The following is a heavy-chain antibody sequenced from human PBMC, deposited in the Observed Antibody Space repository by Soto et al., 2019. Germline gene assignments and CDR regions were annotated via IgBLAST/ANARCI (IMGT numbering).Heavy chain of an antibody. V-gene: IGHV3-23*01. Sequence: GSLRLSCAASGFTFGTFAMSWVRQAPGKGLEWVSGISTSGGTTYYADSVKGRFTSSRDNSKNTLYLQMTSLRAEDTAVYYCATGTAAPAHWGQGTLVTVSS. D-gene: IGHD6-13*01. CDR1: GFTFGTFA. CDR2: ISTSGGTT. CDR3: ATGTAAPAH. J-gene: IGHJ1*01.